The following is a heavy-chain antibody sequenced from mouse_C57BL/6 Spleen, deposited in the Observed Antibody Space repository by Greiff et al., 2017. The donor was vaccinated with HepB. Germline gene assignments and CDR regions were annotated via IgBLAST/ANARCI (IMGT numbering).Heavy chain of an antibody. CDR3: AILLRWFDV. D-gene: IGHD1-1*01. J-gene: IGHJ1*03. V-gene: IGHV3-6*01. CDR2: ISYDGSN. CDR1: GYSITSGYY. Sequence: EVQLVESGPGLVKPSQSLSLTCSVTGYSITSGYYWNWIRQFPGNKLEWMGYISYDGSNNYNPSLKNRISITRDTSKNQFFLKLNSVTTEDTATYYCAILLRWFDVWGTGTTVTVSS.